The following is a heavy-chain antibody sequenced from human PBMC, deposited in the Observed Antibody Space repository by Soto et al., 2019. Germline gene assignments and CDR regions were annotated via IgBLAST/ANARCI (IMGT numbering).Heavy chain of an antibody. V-gene: IGHV3-21*01. CDR2: ISSSSSYI. Sequence: EVQLVESGGGLVKPGGSLRLSCAASGFTFSSYSMNWVRQAPGKGLEWVSSISSSSSYIYYADSVKGRFTISRDNAKNSLYLQMNSLRAEDTAVYYCAREAPGIAVEDAFDIWGQGTMVTVSS. D-gene: IGHD6-19*01. J-gene: IGHJ3*02. CDR1: GFTFSSYS. CDR3: AREAPGIAVEDAFDI.